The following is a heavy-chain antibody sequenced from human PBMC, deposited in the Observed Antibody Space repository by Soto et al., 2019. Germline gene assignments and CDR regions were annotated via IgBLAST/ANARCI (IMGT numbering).Heavy chain of an antibody. J-gene: IGHJ4*02. D-gene: IGHD3-9*01. V-gene: IGHV3-48*03. CDR2: ISRGATTT. CDR1: GLTFSSFE. Sequence: PGGSLRLSCAASGLTFSSFEMDWVRQAAGKGPEWISYISRGATTTYYADSVRGRFTISRDDAENSVFLQMDSLRVEDTAIYFCATRSTDYYFYWGQGTLVTVSS. CDR3: ATRSTDYYFY.